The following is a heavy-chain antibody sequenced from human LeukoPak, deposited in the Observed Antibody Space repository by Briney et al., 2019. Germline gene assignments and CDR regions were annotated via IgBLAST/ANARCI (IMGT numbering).Heavy chain of an antibody. CDR3: ARDGRGWFDP. J-gene: IGHJ5*02. Sequence: PSETLSLTCTVSGGSVSSGSYYWSWIRQPPGKGLEWIGYIYYSGSTNYNPSLKSRVTISVDTSKNQFSLKLSSVTVADTAVYYCARDGRGWFDPWGQGTLVTVSS. CDR2: IYYSGST. CDR1: GGSVSSGSYY. D-gene: IGHD3-10*01. V-gene: IGHV4-61*01.